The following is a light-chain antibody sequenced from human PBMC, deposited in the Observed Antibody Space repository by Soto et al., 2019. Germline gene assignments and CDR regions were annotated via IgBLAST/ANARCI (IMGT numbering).Light chain of an antibody. V-gene: IGKV3-11*01. CDR3: QHRGRWPRT. Sequence: EIVLTQSPATLSLSPGERATLSCRASQSVSSYLAWYQQKPGQAPVLLIYGASNRATGIPARFSGSGSGTDFTLTISSLEPEDFAVYYCQHRGRWPRTFGQGTKLESK. CDR2: GAS. CDR1: QSVSSY. J-gene: IGKJ2*01.